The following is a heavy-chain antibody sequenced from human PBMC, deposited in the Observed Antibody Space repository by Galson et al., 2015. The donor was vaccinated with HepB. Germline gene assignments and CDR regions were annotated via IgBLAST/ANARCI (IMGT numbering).Heavy chain of an antibody. CDR2: ISSSSSYI. CDR3: ARDHFLSGYYGSSGCYQTGAAFDI. V-gene: IGHV3-21*01. CDR1: GFTFSSYS. Sequence: SLRLSCAASGFTFSSYSMNWVRQAPGKGLEWVSSISSSSSYIYYADSVKGRFTISRDNAKNSLYLQMNSLRAEDTAVYYCARDHFLSGYYGSSGCYQTGAAFDIWGQGTMVTVSS. J-gene: IGHJ3*02. D-gene: IGHD3-22*01.